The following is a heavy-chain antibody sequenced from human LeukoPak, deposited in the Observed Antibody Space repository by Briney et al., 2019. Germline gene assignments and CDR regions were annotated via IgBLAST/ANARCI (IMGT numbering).Heavy chain of an antibody. CDR1: GGTLSRYA. CDR3: ARIVGIASRGYFDY. D-gene: IGHD3-10*01. V-gene: IGHV1-69*13. J-gene: IGHJ4*02. CDR2: IIPIFGTT. Sequence: SVKVSCKASGGTLSRYASSWVRQAPGQGPEWMGGIIPIFGTTNYAQKFQGRVTITADESTSTAYMELSSLRSEDTAVYYCARIVGIASRGYFDYWGQGTLVTVPS.